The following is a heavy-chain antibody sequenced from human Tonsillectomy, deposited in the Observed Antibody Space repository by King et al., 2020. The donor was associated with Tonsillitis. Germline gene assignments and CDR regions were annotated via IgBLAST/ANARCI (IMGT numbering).Heavy chain of an antibody. CDR3: TPAIAYCGGDCYSSADY. J-gene: IGHJ4*02. V-gene: IGHV3-15*01. D-gene: IGHD2-21*02. CDR2: IKSKTDGGTT. CDR1: GFTFSNAW. Sequence: EVQLVESGGGLVKPGGSLRLSCAASGFTFSNAWMSWVRQAPGKGLEWVGRIKSKTDGGTTDYAAPVKGRFTISRDDSKNTLYLQMNSLKTEDTAVYYCTPAIAYCGGDCYSSADYWGQGTLVTVSS.